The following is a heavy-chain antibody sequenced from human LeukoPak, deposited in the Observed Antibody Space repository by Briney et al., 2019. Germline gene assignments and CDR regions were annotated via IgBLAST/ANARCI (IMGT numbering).Heavy chain of an antibody. CDR2: ISAYNGNT. Sequence: ASVKVSCKASGYSSTKFGISWVRQAPGQGLEWMGWISAYNGNTNYEQKVQGRVTMTTDTSTGTAYMELRSLRSDDTAVYYSARDSPYSSSSLGFDYGGQGSLVTVSS. J-gene: IGHJ4*02. CDR3: ARDSPYSSSSLGFDY. CDR1: GYSSTKFG. D-gene: IGHD6-13*01. V-gene: IGHV1-18*01.